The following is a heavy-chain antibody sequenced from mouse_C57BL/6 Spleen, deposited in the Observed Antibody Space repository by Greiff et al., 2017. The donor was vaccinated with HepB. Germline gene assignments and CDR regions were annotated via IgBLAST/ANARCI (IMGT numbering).Heavy chain of an antibody. CDR3: AGAGRQRGYVDV. D-gene: IGHD2-12*01. CDR1: GFNIKNTY. J-gene: IGHJ1*03. V-gene: IGHV14-3*01. CDR2: IDPANGNT. Sequence: EVQRVESVAELVRPGASVKLSCTASGFNIKNTYMHWVKQRPEQGLEWIGRIDPANGNTNDAPKFQGKATITADTSSNTAYLQRSSLTSEDTAIYYCAGAGRQRGYVDVWGTGTTGTVSS.